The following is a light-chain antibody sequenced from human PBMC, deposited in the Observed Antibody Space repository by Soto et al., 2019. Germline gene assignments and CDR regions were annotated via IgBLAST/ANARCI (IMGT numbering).Light chain of an antibody. V-gene: IGLV2-14*03. CDR3: SSYTTSATLV. Sequence: QSVLTQPASVSGSPVQSITISCTGTSSDIGYYDDVSWYQQHPDKAPKLMIYDVSNRPSGVSNRFSGSKSDNTAALTISGLQAEDEADYYCSSYTTSATLVFGGGTKLTVL. CDR1: SSDIGYYDD. CDR2: DVS. J-gene: IGLJ2*01.